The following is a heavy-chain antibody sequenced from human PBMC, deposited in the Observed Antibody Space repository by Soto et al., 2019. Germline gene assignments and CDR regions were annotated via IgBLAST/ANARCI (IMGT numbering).Heavy chain of an antibody. J-gene: IGHJ4*02. D-gene: IGHD2-15*01. CDR3: ARVCYCSGGSCYSGVCY. CDR2: ISAYNGNT. V-gene: IGHV1-18*01. CDR1: GYTFTSYG. Sequence: VASVKVSCKASGYTFTSYGISWVRQAPGQGLEWMGWISAYNGNTNYAQKLQGRVTMTTDTSTSTAYMELRSLRSDDTAVYYCARVCYCSGGSCYSGVCYWGQGTLVTVSS.